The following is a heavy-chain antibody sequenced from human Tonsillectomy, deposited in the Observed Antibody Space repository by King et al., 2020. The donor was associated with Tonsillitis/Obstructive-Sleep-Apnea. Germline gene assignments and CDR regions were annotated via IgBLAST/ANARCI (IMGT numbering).Heavy chain of an antibody. CDR3: ARGELYCSSTSCYLAPFDY. CDR2: INHSGST. J-gene: IGHJ4*02. V-gene: IGHV4-34*01. CDR1: GGSFSGYY. D-gene: IGHD2-2*01. Sequence: VQLQQWGAGLLKPSATLSLTCAVYGGSFSGYYWSWIRQPPGKGLEWIGEINHSGSTNYNPSLKSRVTISVDTSKNQFSLKLSSVTAADTAVYYCARGELYCSSTSCYLAPFDYWGQGTLVTVSS.